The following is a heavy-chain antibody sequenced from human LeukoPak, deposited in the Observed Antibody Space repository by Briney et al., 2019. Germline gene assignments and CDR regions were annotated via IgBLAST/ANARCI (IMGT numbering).Heavy chain of an antibody. D-gene: IGHD3-10*01. CDR3: AAGAGITRY. J-gene: IGHJ4*02. V-gene: IGHV3-9*01. CDR1: GLTFYDYA. CDR2: ITWNSGTI. Sequence: GGSLRLSCAVSGLTFYDYAMHWVRQAPGKGLEWVSGITWNSGTIAHADSVKGRFTISRDNAKNSLYLQVNSLRSEDTALYYCAAGAGITRYWGQGTLVIVSS.